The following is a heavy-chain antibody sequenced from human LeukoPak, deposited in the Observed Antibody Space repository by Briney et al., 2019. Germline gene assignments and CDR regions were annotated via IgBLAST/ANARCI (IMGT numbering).Heavy chain of an antibody. V-gene: IGHV4-61*02. J-gene: IGHJ4*02. CDR2: IYTSGST. CDR1: GGSISSGSYY. Sequence: PSETLSLTCTVSGGSISSGSYYWSWIRQPAGKGLEWIGRIYTSGSTNYNPSLKSRVTISVDTSKNQFSLKLSSVTAADTAVYYCARGTQLVPFDYWGQGTLVTVSS. CDR3: ARGTQLVPFDY. D-gene: IGHD6-13*01.